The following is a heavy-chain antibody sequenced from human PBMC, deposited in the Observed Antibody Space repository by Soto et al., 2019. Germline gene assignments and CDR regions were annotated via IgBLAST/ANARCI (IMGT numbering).Heavy chain of an antibody. V-gene: IGHV5-51*01. J-gene: IGHJ6*02. D-gene: IGHD6-13*01. CDR3: ARHPIAAAAVYIMDV. Sequence: PXDSLTISGKGSGHSFTSYWIGLVGQMPGKGLEWMGIIYPGDSDTRYSPSFQGQVTISADKSISTAYLQWSSLKASDTAMYYCARHPIAAAAVYIMDVWGQGTTVTVSS. CDR1: GHSFTSYW. CDR2: IYPGDSDT.